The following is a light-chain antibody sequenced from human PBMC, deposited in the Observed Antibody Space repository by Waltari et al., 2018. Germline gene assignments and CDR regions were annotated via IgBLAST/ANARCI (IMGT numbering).Light chain of an antibody. V-gene: IGLV2-14*01. CDR3: ASYTATSTPYV. J-gene: IGLJ1*01. CDR1: SSYFGDYDY. CDR2: DVS. Sequence: QSALPQPASVSGSPGQSIAPSCTGPSSYFGDYDYVCWYQQHPGKAPKLLIYDVSNPPSGVSTRFFGSKSGNTASLTISGLQAEDEADYYCASYTATSTPYVFGTGTKVTVL.